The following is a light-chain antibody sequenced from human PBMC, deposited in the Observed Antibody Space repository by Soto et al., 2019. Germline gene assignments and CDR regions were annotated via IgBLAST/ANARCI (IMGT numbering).Light chain of an antibody. V-gene: IGKV3-11*01. CDR1: QSVSSY. CDR2: GAS. Sequence: IVMTQSPAALSVSPGERATLSCRASQSVSSYLAWYQQKPGQAPRLLISGASSRATGIPDRFSGSGSGTDFTLTIISLEPEDFAVYYCQHRSNLLVTFTGGTKVDIK. CDR3: QHRSNLLVT. J-gene: IGKJ4*01.